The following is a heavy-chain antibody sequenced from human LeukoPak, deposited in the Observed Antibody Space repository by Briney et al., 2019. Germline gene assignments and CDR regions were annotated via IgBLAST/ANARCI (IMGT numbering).Heavy chain of an antibody. Sequence: SQTLSLTCTVSGGSISSGSYYWSWIRQPAGKGLEWIGRIYTSGSTNYNPSLKSRVTMSVDTSKNQFSLKLSSVTDADTAVYFCARDRSGLDVWGPGTTVTVSS. V-gene: IGHV4-61*02. CDR3: ARDRSGLDV. CDR2: IYTSGST. J-gene: IGHJ6*02. CDR1: GGSISSGSYY.